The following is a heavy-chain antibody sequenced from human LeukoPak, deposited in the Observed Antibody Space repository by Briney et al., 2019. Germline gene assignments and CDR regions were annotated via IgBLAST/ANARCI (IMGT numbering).Heavy chain of an antibody. CDR1: GGSISSYY. Sequence: SETLSLTCAVSGGSISSYYWSWIRQPPGKGLEWIGYIYYSGSTNYNPSLKSRVTISVDTSKNQFSLKLSSVTAADTAVYYCARGGSYGYYWGQGTLVTVSS. D-gene: IGHD5-18*01. J-gene: IGHJ4*02. CDR2: IYYSGST. CDR3: ARGGSYGYY. V-gene: IGHV4-59*12.